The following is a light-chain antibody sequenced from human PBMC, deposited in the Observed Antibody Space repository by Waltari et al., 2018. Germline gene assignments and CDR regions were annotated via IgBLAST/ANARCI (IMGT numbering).Light chain of an antibody. Sequence: EIVLTQSPGTLSLSPGERATLSCRASQTVRSSYIAWYQQRPGQAPRLRIHGASSRATRIPDRFSGSGYGTDCTLTISGLEPDDFAVYFCELYDSSPPGYTFGQGTKLEI. CDR2: GAS. CDR1: QTVRSSY. CDR3: ELYDSSPPGYT. J-gene: IGKJ2*01. V-gene: IGKV3-20*01.